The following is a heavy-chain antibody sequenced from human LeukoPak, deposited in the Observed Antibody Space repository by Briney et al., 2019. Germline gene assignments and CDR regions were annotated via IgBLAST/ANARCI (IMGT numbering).Heavy chain of an antibody. CDR3: ARLVNRYRGCHGGCY. CDR1: GYTFSSYG. D-gene: IGHD3-9*01. J-gene: IGHJ4*02. CDR2: ISAYNGNT. Sequence: GASVKVSCKASGYTFSSYGISWVRQAPGQGLEWMGWISAYNGNTNYAQKLQGRVTMTTDTSTSTAYMELSSLRSEDTAVYYCARLVNRYRGCHGGCYWGQGTLVSVCS. V-gene: IGHV1-18*04.